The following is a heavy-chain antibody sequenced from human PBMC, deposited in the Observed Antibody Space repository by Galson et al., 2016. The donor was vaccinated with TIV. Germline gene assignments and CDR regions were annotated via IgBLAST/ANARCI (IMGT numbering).Heavy chain of an antibody. V-gene: IGHV1-46*01. Sequence: QSGAEVKKPGESLKTSCKASGYTFTSYYMHWVRQAPGQGLEWMGIINPSGGSTTYAQKFQGRVTMTRDMSTTTVHMELSSLRAEDRAVYYCARDGYRFGNYFDFWGQGTLVTVSS. CDR1: GYTFTSYY. J-gene: IGHJ4*02. CDR3: ARDGYRFGNYFDF. D-gene: IGHD5-12*01. CDR2: INPSGGST.